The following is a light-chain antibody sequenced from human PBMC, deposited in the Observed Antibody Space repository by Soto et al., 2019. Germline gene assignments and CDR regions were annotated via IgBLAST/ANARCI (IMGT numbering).Light chain of an antibody. V-gene: IGKV3-15*01. CDR3: QQDNNWPRT. CDR1: QRVSSN. J-gene: IGKJ1*01. CDR2: GAS. Sequence: EIVMRQWPATLSESPSEKATPFCRASQRVSSNLAWYQQKPGQAPRLLIYGASTRVTGIPARFSGSGSGTEFTLTISILQYEDFAVYYCQQDNNWPRTFGQGTKVDIK.